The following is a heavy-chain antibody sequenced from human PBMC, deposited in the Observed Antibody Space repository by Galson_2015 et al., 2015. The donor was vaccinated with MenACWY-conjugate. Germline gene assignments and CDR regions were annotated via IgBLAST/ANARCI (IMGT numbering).Heavy chain of an antibody. Sequence: SVKVSCKASGGTFSSYAISWVRQAPGQGLEWMGGIIPIFGTANYAQKFQGRVTITADKSTSTAYMELSSLRSEDTAVYYCARGREQLPSAYYMDVWGKGTTVTVSS. D-gene: IGHD6-6*01. V-gene: IGHV1-69*06. J-gene: IGHJ6*03. CDR1: GGTFSSYA. CDR3: ARGREQLPSAYYMDV. CDR2: IIPIFGTA.